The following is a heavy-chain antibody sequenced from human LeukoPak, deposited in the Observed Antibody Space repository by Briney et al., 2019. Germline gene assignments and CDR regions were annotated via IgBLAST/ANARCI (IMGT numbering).Heavy chain of an antibody. J-gene: IGHJ4*02. CDR2: ISDSGDST. V-gene: IGHV3-23*01. CDR1: GFTFSNYG. D-gene: IGHD6-13*01. Sequence: GGSLRLSCAASGFTFSNYGMRWVRQAPGKGLEWVSGISDSGDSTYYADSVKGRFTISRDNAKNSLYLQMNSLRAEDTAVYYCASPLLLAAAGPSLGYWGQGTLVTVSS. CDR3: ASPLLLAAAGPSLGY.